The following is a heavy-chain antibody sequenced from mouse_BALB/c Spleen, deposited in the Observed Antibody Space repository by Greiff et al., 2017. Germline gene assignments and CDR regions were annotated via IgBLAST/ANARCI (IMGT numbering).Heavy chain of an antibody. V-gene: IGHV1-69*02. D-gene: IGHD4-1*01. J-gene: IGHJ2*01. CDR1: GYTFTSYW. CDR3: TRSGLGPWYYFDY. Sequence: VQLQQPGAELVRPGASVKLSCKASGYTFTSYWINWVKQRPGQGLEWIGNIYPSDSYTNYNQKFKDKATLTVDKSSSTAYMQLSSPTSEDSAVYYCTRSGLGPWYYFDYWGQGTTLTVSS. CDR2: IYPSDSYT.